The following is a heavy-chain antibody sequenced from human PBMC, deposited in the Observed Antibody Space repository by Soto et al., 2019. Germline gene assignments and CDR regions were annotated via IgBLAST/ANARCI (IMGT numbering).Heavy chain of an antibody. V-gene: IGHV3-23*01. Sequence: EVQLLESGGGLEQTGGSLRLSCAASGFNFDSYAMGWVRQAPGKGLEWVPAISSRGDRVYYADSVKGRSTISRDISKNTLFLQMNSLRAEDTAVFYCAKAPHASDYAGRGFDFWGQGTLVTVSS. CDR1: GFNFDSYA. CDR3: AKAPHASDYAGRGFDF. CDR2: ISSRGDRV. D-gene: IGHD5-12*01. J-gene: IGHJ4*02.